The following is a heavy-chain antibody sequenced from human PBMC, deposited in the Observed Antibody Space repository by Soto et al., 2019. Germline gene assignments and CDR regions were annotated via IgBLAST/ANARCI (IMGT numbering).Heavy chain of an antibody. CDR2: ISYTGSA. CDR1: GGSISSNNYF. V-gene: IGHV4-31*03. Sequence: QVQLQESGPGLVKPSQTLSLTCTVSGGSISSNNYFWSWIRQHPGKGLEWIGYISYTGSAYYSPSLESRVTISVDTSKNQFSLRLNSVTAADTAMYYFARDFVSPATSDAFDIWGQGTRVTVSS. CDR3: ARDFVSPATSDAFDI. J-gene: IGHJ3*02. D-gene: IGHD1-26*01.